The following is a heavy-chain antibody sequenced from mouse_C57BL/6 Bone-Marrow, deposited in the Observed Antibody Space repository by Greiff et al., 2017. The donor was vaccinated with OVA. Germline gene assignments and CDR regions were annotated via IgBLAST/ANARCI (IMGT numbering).Heavy chain of an antibody. D-gene: IGHD2-5*01. Sequence: VQLQESGPGLVQPSQSLSITCTVSGFSLTSYGVHWVRQSPGKGLEWLGVIWSGGSTDYNAAFISRLSISKDNSKSQVFFKMNSLQADDTAIYYCARRDSNYAYYAMDYWGQGTSVTVSS. CDR2: IWSGGST. J-gene: IGHJ4*01. V-gene: IGHV2-2*01. CDR3: ARRDSNYAYYAMDY. CDR1: GFSLTSYG.